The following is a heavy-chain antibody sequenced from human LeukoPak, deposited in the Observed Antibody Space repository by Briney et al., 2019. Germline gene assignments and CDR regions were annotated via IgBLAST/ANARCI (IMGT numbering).Heavy chain of an antibody. J-gene: IGHJ6*03. V-gene: IGHV3-53*05. CDR3: AKDQGGYCSSTSCYIPSYYYYYMDV. CDR2: IYSGGST. CDR1: GFTISINF. Sequence: GGSLRLSCAASGFTISINFMGWVRQAPGKGLEWVSVIYSGGSTNYADSVKGRFTISRDNSKNTLYLQMNSLRAEDTAVYYCAKDQGGYCSSTSCYIPSYYYYYMDVWGKGTTVTISS. D-gene: IGHD2-2*02.